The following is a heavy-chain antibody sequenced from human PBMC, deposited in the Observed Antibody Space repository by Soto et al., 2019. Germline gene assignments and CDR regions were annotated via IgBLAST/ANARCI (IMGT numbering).Heavy chain of an antibody. CDR2: IYHSGST. CDR3: ARDWGYCSSTSCYDWFDL. CDR1: GGSISSSNW. V-gene: IGHV4-4*02. D-gene: IGHD2-2*01. J-gene: IGHJ5*02. Sequence: SETLSLTCAVSGGSISSSNWWSWVRQPPGKGLEWIGEIYHSGSTNYNPSLKSRVTISVDKSKNQFSLKLSSVTAADTAVYYCARDWGYCSSTSCYDWFDLWGQGTLVTVSS.